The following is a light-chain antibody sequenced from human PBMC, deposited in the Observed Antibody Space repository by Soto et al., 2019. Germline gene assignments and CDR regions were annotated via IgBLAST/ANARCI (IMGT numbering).Light chain of an antibody. CDR1: QSVSSNY. CDR3: QQYGSSPLYT. Sequence: EIVLTQSPGTLSLSPGERATLSCRASQSVSSNYLAWYQQKPGQAPRLLIYGASSRATGIPDRLSGSGSGTDFTLTITRLEPEDFAVYFCQQYGSSPLYTFGQGTKLEI. V-gene: IGKV3-20*01. CDR2: GAS. J-gene: IGKJ2*01.